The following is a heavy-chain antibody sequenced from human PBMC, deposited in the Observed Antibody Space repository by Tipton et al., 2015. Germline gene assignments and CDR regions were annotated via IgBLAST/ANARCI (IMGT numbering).Heavy chain of an antibody. CDR3: ARHLNYGGNCHWDY. D-gene: IGHD4-23*01. J-gene: IGHJ4*02. CDR1: GWFFNDFY. Sequence: TLSLTCTVSGWFFNDFYWSWIRQPPGKGLEWVGEINHVGDTNYNPSLKSRVTISVDTSKSRLSLTLTSVTAADTAVYYCARHLNYGGNCHWDYWVQGALVAVSS. V-gene: IGHV4-34*01. CDR2: INHVGDT.